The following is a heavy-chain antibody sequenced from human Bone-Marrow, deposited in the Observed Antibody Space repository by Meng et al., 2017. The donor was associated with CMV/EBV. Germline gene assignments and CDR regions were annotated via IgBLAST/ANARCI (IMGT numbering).Heavy chain of an antibody. J-gene: IGHJ5*02. CDR1: GGSNSSYY. CDR2: IYTSVST. D-gene: IGHD3-22*01. CDR3: ARDITMIVVDHMGWFDP. Sequence: QAQLQESVPGRVMPSATLSLTCTVSGGSNSSYYCSWIREPAGKGLEWIGRIYTSVSTNYNPSLKSRVTMSVDTSKNQFSLKLISVTAADTAVYYCARDITMIVVDHMGWFDPWGQGTLVTVSS. V-gene: IGHV4-4*07.